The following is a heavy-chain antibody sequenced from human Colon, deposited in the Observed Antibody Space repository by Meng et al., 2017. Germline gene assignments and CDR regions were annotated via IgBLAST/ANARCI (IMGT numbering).Heavy chain of an antibody. Sequence: VQLVEAGGGLVQAGGSLRLSCAASGFTFSSHWMHWVRQAPGKGLVWVSSVSADGSSTNYADSVKGRFSISRDNAKDTVFLQMNSLRGEDTAVYYCANDRLNHWGQGTLVTVSS. V-gene: IGHV3-74*01. J-gene: IGHJ1*01. CDR1: GFTFSSHW. CDR3: ANDRLNH. CDR2: VSADGSST. D-gene: IGHD3-9*01.